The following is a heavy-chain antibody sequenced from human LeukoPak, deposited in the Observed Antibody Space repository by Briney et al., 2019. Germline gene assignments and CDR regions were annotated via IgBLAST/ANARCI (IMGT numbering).Heavy chain of an antibody. Sequence: SETLSLTCTVSGGSISSGGYYWSWIRQHPWKGLEWIGYIYYSGSAYYNPSLKSRLTMSVDTSKNQFSLKLSSVTAADTAVYYCAGDSSGLGYWGQGTLVTVSS. J-gene: IGHJ4*02. V-gene: IGHV4-31*03. D-gene: IGHD6-19*01. CDR2: IYYSGSA. CDR1: GGSISSGGYY. CDR3: AGDSSGLGY.